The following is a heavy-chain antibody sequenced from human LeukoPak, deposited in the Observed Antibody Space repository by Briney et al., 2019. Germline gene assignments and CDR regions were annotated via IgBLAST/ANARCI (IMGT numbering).Heavy chain of an antibody. D-gene: IGHD6-19*01. CDR2: IWYDGSNK. V-gene: IGHV3-33*01. J-gene: IGHJ3*02. CDR1: GFTFSSYG. CDR3: ARDGPPAVTYAFDI. Sequence: PGGSLRLSCAASGFTFSSYGMHWVRQAPGKGLEWVAVIWYDGSNKYYADSVKGRFTISRDNSKNTLYLQMNSLRAEDTAVYYCARDGPPAVTYAFDIWGQGTMVTVSS.